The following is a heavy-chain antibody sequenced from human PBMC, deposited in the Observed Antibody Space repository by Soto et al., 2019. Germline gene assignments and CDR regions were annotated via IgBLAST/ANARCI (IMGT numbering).Heavy chain of an antibody. CDR3: APGDSLPGYFQH. D-gene: IGHD4-17*01. J-gene: IGHJ1*01. Sequence: GGSLRLSCAASGFTFSSYAMHWVRQAPGKGLEWVAVISYDGSNKYYADSVKGRFTISRDNSKNTLYLQMNSLRAEDTAVYYCAPGDSLPGYFQHWGQGTLVTVSS. CDR1: GFTFSSYA. V-gene: IGHV3-30-3*01. CDR2: ISYDGSNK.